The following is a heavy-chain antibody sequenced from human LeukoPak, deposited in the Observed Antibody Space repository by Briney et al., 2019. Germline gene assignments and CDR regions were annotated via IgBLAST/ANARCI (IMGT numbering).Heavy chain of an antibody. Sequence: PGGSLRLSCAASGFPFNSHGMHWVRQAPGKGLEWLAVISYEGSKQYYADSVKGRFTISRDSSNNTLYLQMNSLRAEDTAVYYCATGYSYGSLAYWGQGTLVTVSS. CDR3: ATGYSYGSLAY. V-gene: IGHV3-30*03. D-gene: IGHD5-18*01. CDR2: ISYEGSKQ. CDR1: GFPFNSHG. J-gene: IGHJ4*02.